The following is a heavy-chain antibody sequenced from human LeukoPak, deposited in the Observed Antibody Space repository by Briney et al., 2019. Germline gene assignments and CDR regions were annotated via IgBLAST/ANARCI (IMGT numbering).Heavy chain of an antibody. CDR3: ARGYDILTGYLDY. Sequence: GGSLRLSCAASGFTFSSYAMHWVRQAPGKGLEYVSAISSNGGSTYYANSVKGRFTISRDNSKNTLYLQMGSLRAEDMVVCYCARGYDILTGYLDYWGQGTLVTVSS. CDR2: ISSNGGST. V-gene: IGHV3-64*01. D-gene: IGHD3-9*01. J-gene: IGHJ4*02. CDR1: GFTFSSYA.